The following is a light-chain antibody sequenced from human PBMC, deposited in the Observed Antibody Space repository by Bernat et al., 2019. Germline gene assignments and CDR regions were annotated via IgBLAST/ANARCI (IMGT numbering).Light chain of an antibody. CDR3: QSYDSSMSGYV. V-gene: IGLV1-40*01. CDR1: SSNIGAGYD. Sequence: QSVLTQSPSVSGAPGQRVTISCTGSSSNIGAGYDVHWYQQLPGTAPKLIIYGNSNRPSGVPDRFSGSKSGNSASLAITGLQAEDEADYYCQSYDSSMSGYVFGTGTKVTVL. J-gene: IGLJ1*01. CDR2: GNS.